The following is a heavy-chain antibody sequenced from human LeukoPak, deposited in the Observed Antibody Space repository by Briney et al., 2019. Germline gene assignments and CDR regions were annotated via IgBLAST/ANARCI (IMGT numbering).Heavy chain of an antibody. CDR2: ISWNSGSI. CDR1: GFTFDSNA. Sequence: GRSLRLSCAASGFTFDSNAMHWVRQAPGKGLEWVSGISWNSGSIDYADSVKGRFIISRDNAKNSLYLQMGSLSTEDTAFYYCAKEMDLSRYCSSTSCHPFDFWGQGTLVTVSS. V-gene: IGHV3-9*01. D-gene: IGHD2-2*01. CDR3: AKEMDLSRYCSSTSCHPFDF. J-gene: IGHJ4*02.